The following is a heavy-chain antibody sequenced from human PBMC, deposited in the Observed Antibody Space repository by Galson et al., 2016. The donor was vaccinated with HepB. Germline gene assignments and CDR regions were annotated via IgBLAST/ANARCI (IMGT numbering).Heavy chain of an antibody. J-gene: IGHJ4*02. D-gene: IGHD3-3*01. Sequence: ETLSLTCTVSGYSISSGYYWGWIRQPPGKGLEWLGSIYHSGSTYYNPSLQSRLTISVDTSKRQFSLKLSSVTAADTAVYYCARVRYDFWSGYPKGPFDYWGQGTLVTVSS. V-gene: IGHV4-38-2*02. CDR2: IYHSGST. CDR1: GYSISSGYY. CDR3: ARVRYDFWSGYPKGPFDY.